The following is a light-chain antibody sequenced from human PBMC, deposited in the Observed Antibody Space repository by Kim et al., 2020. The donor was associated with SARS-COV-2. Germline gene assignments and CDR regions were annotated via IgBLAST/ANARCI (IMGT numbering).Light chain of an antibody. V-gene: IGLV4-69*01. CDR1: SGHSSYA. CDR3: QTWGTGMV. J-gene: IGLJ2*01. CDR2: LNSDGSH. Sequence: GASFKPACPLISGHSSYAIAWHQRQPEKGPRYLMKLNSDGSHSKGDGIPDRFSGSSSGAERYLTISSLQSEDEADYYCQTWGTGMVFGGGTQLTVL.